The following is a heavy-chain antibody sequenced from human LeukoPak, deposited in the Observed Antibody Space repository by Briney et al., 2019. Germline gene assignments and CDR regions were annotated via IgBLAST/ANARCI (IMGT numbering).Heavy chain of an antibody. Sequence: SETLSLTCTVSGGSISSGDYYWSWIRQPPGKGLEWIGYIYYSGSTNYNPSLKSRVTISADTSKNQVSLKLNSVTAADTAVYYCARSVGPHNDAFDIWGQGTMVTVSS. V-gene: IGHV4-61*08. J-gene: IGHJ3*02. CDR1: GGSISSGDYY. CDR3: ARSVGPHNDAFDI. CDR2: IYYSGST.